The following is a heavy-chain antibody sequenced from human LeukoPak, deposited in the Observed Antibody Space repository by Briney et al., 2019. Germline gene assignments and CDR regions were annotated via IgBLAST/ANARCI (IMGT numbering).Heavy chain of an antibody. J-gene: IGHJ4*02. D-gene: IGHD7-27*01. CDR3: ARELLSGDPSIGN. Sequence: PSQTLSLTCLVSGGSTSTGDFYCSWIRQPAGKGLEWIGRIHTSGTPNYNPSLESRVTMSVDTSQNQFSLKLSSVTAADTAVYYCARELLSGDPSIGNWGQGTLVTVSS. V-gene: IGHV4-61*02. CDR1: GGSTSTGDFY. CDR2: IHTSGTP.